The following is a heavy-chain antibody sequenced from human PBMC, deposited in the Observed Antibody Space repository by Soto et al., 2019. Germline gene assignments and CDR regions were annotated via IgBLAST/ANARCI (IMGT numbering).Heavy chain of an antibody. CDR2: ISHDGNNE. J-gene: IGHJ4*02. D-gene: IGHD2-2*01. Sequence: GGSLRLSCATSGFTFRSYGMHWVRQAPGKGLEWLAAISHDGNNENYVDSVKGRFTVSRDNSKNTLYLQMNSLRVEDTAMYYCAKDRGRFIIVVPTAMKTFDYWGQGILVTVSS. CDR3: AKDRGRFIIVVPTAMKTFDY. V-gene: IGHV3-30*18. CDR1: GFTFRSYG.